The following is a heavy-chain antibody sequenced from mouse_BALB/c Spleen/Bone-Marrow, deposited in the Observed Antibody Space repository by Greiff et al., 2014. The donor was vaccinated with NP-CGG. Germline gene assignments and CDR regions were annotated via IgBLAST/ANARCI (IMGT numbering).Heavy chain of an antibody. CDR1: GFTFSDYY. CDR2: ISDGGGYT. J-gene: IGHJ4*01. D-gene: IGHD3-1*01. Sequence: EVKLVESGGGLVKPEGSLKLSCAASGFTFSDYYMYWVRQTPEKRLEWVATISDGGGYTYYPDSVWGRFTISRDNAKNNLYLQMSSLKSEDTAMYYCARSGERNGAMDYWGQGTSVNVFS. V-gene: IGHV5-4*02. CDR3: ARSGERNGAMDY.